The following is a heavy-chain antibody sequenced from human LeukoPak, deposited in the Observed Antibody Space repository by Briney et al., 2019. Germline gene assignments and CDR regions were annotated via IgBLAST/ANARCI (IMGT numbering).Heavy chain of an antibody. CDR2: IYYTET. D-gene: IGHD1-26*01. CDR3: ARVGALGGHDF. Sequence: SETLSLTCTVSGGSVSNYYWSWIRQSPGKGLEWIGYIYYTETSYNPSLKSRVTISADTSKNQFSLKLYSVTAADTAVYYCARVGALGGHDFWGQGSLVTVSS. J-gene: IGHJ4*02. CDR1: GGSVSNYY. V-gene: IGHV4-59*02.